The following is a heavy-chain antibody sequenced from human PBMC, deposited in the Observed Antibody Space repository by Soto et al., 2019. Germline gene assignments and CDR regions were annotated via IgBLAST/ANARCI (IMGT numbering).Heavy chain of an antibody. CDR2: LSGDGTTT. D-gene: IGHD3-22*01. CDR3: AKDISFDTSAYNY. CDR1: GFTFSTYG. J-gene: IGHJ4*02. V-gene: IGHV3-23*01. Sequence: EVQLLESGGGLVQPGGSLRLSCTASGFTFSTYGMSWVRQAPGKGLEWVSSLSGDGTTTYYIDSVKGWFTISRDNSRNTLSLQMNSLRTEDTAIYYCAKDISFDTSAYNYWGQGILVAVSS.